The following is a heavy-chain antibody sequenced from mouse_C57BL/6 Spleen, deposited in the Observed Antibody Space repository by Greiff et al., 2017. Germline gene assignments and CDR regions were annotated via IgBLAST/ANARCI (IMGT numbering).Heavy chain of an antibody. CDR3: ARQDYGSSWAY. CDR2: INPDSSTI. J-gene: IGHJ3*01. Sequence: AAAGIDFSRYWMSWVRRAPGKGLEWIGEINPDSSTINYAPSLKDKFIISRDNAKNTLYLQMSKVRSEDTALYYCARQDYGSSWAYWGQGTLVTVSA. CDR1: GIDFSRYW. D-gene: IGHD1-1*01. V-gene: IGHV4-1*01.